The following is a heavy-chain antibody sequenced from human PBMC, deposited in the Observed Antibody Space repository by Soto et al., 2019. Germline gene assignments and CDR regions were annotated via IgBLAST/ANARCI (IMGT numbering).Heavy chain of an antibody. CDR2: ISAYSGNT. J-gene: IGHJ4*02. V-gene: IGHV1-18*01. Sequence: ASVKVSCKASGYTFLSYGISWVRQAPGQGLERMGWISAYSGNTDYAQRLQDRVTLTRDTSTSIAYMELRSLRSDDTAVYYCARNPSGSSFDSWGQGTLVTVSS. CDR3: ARNPSGSSFDS. D-gene: IGHD1-26*01. CDR1: GYTFLSYG.